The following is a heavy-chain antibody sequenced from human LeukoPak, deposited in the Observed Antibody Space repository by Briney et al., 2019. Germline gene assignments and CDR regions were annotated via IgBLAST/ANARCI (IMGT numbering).Heavy chain of an antibody. CDR1: GGSISSSSYS. CDR3: ASGGYYDSLLPHY. V-gene: IGHV4-39*01. CDR2: IYYSGST. D-gene: IGHD3-22*01. J-gene: IGHJ4*02. Sequence: SSETLSLTCTVSGGSISSSSYSWGWIRQPPGKGLEWVGSIYYSGSTYYNPSLKSRVTISVDTSKNQFSLKLSSVTAADTAVYYCASGGYYDSLLPHYWGQGTLVTVSS.